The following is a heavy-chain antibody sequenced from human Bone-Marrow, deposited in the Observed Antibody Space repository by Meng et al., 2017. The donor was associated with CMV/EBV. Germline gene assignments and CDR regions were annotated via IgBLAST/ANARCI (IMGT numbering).Heavy chain of an antibody. CDR3: ARGCSGGSCLYNWFDP. D-gene: IGHD2-15*01. V-gene: IGHV1-69*05. CDR2: IIPIFGTA. CDR1: GGTFSSYA. Sequence: SVKVSCKASGGTFSSYAISWVRQAPGQGLEWMGGIIPIFGTANYAQKFQGRVTITTDESTSTAYMELSSLRSEDTAVYYCARGCSGGSCLYNWFDPWGQGTRVTVSS. J-gene: IGHJ5*02.